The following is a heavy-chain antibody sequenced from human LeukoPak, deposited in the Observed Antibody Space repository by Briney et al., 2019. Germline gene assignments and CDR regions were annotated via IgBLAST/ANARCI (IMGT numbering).Heavy chain of an antibody. V-gene: IGHV3-30*18. J-gene: IGHJ4*02. CDR1: GFTFRSYG. D-gene: IGHD3-9*01. CDR2: ISFDGSDK. Sequence: PGRPLRLSCAASGFTFRSYGMHWVRQAPGKGLERAAVISFDGSDKYFADSVRGRFTISRDNSKNTLYLQMNSLRAEDTAVYYCAKSSPILRYFDWLSGMDYWGQGTLVTVSS. CDR3: AKSSPILRYFDWLSGMDY.